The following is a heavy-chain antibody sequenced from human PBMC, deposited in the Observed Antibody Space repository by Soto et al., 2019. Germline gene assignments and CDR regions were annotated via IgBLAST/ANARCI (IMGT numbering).Heavy chain of an antibody. Sequence: EVQLLDSGGGLVQPGGSLRLSCAASGFTFSNYAMTWVRQAPGKGLEWVSGVSGSGGRSYYADSVKGRFTISRDNSKSTLYLQMNSLRAEDKAVYYCAKAYFVWSSEQPYYFDYWGQGTLVTVSS. D-gene: IGHD3-16*01. V-gene: IGHV3-23*01. CDR2: VSGSGGRS. J-gene: IGHJ4*02. CDR3: AKAYFVWSSEQPYYFDY. CDR1: GFTFSNYA.